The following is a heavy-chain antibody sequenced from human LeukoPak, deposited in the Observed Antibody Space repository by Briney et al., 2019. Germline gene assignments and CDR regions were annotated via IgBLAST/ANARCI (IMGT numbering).Heavy chain of an antibody. CDR1: GYSFTDKY. V-gene: IGHV1-2*02. D-gene: IGHD4-23*01. CDR2: INPNSGGT. CDR3: ARASYTVVTLGAFDI. J-gene: IGHJ3*02. Sequence: ASVKVSCKASGYSFTDKYMHWVRQAPGQGLEWMGWINPNSGGTNYAQKFQGRVTMTTDTSMSTAYMELSRLTSDDTAVYYCARASYTVVTLGAFDIWGQGTMVTVSS.